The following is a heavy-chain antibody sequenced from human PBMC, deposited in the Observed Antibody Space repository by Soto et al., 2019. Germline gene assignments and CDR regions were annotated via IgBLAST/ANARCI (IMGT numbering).Heavy chain of an antibody. D-gene: IGHD3-3*01. J-gene: IGHJ3*02. CDR1: GFTFTSYA. CDR3: AKDASSSGDFWSDYHDAFDI. V-gene: IGHV3-23*01. CDR2: ISGSGGST. Sequence: GGSLRLSCAASGFTFTSYAMSWVRQAPGKGLEWVSEISGSGGSTYYAGSVKGRFTISRDNSKNTLYLQMNSLRAEDTAVYSCAKDASSSGDFWSDYHDAFDIWGQGTMVTVSS.